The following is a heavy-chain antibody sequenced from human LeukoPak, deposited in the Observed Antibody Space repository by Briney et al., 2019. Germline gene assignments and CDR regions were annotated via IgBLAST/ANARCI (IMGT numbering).Heavy chain of an antibody. CDR1: GYTFTSYA. CDR2: INAGNGNT. V-gene: IGHV1-3*01. J-gene: IGHJ4*02. D-gene: IGHD3-22*01. CDR3: ARDRVEYYYDSSGYSDY. Sequence: ASVKVSCKASGYTFTSYAMHWVRQAPGQRLEWMGWINAGNGNTKYSQKFQGRVTITRDTSASTAYMELSSLRSEDTAVYYCARDRVEYYYDSSGYSDYWGQGTLVTVSS.